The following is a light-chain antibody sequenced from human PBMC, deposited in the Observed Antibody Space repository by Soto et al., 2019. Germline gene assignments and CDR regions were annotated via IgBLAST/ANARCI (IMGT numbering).Light chain of an antibody. J-gene: IGKJ4*01. Sequence: EIVLTQSPATLSLSPGERATLSCRASQSVSSYLAWYQQKPGQAPRLLISDASNRATGIPARFSGSGSGTDFTLTVSSLEPEDFAVYYWQQRRAWPLTFGGGTKVDI. CDR2: DAS. CDR1: QSVSSY. CDR3: QQRRAWPLT. V-gene: IGKV3-11*01.